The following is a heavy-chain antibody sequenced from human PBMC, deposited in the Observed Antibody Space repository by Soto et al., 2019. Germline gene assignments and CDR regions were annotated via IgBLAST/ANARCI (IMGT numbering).Heavy chain of an antibody. D-gene: IGHD3-10*01. V-gene: IGHV4-39*01. Sequence: SETLSLTCTVSGGSISSSSYYWGWIRQPPGKGLEWIGSIYYSGSTYYNPSLKSRVTISVDTSKNQFSLKLSSVTAADTAVYYCARERITMVRGVIPTGYYGMDVWGQGTTVTVSS. CDR2: IYYSGST. CDR1: GGSISSSSYY. J-gene: IGHJ6*02. CDR3: ARERITMVRGVIPTGYYGMDV.